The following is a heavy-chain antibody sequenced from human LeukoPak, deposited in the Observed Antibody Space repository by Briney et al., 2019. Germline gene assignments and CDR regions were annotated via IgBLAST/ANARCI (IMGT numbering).Heavy chain of an antibody. CDR1: GYTFTSYD. Sequence: ASVKVSCKASGYTFTSYDINWVRQATGQGLEWMGWMNPNSGNTVYAQKFQGRVTMTRNTSISTAYMYLSSLRSEDTAVYYCARGSRPVYNLLTGKRYFDYWGQGTLLTVSS. V-gene: IGHV1-8*01. CDR2: MNPNSGNT. D-gene: IGHD3-9*01. CDR3: ARGSRPVYNLLTGKRYFDY. J-gene: IGHJ4*02.